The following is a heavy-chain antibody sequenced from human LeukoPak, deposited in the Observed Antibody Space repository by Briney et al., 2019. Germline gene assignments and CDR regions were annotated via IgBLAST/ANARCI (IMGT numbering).Heavy chain of an antibody. CDR3: AREITTVVTGGAFDI. V-gene: IGHV3-33*01. D-gene: IGHD4-23*01. CDR2: IWYDGSNK. Sequence: PGGSLRLSCAASGFTFSSYGMHWVRQAPGKGLEWVAVIWYDGSNKYYADSVKGRFTTSRDNSKNTLYLQMNSLRAEDTAVYYCAREITTVVTGGAFDIWGQGTMVTVSS. CDR1: GFTFSSYG. J-gene: IGHJ3*02.